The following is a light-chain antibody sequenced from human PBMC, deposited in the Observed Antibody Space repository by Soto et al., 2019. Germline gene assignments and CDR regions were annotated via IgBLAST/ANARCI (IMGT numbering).Light chain of an antibody. Sequence: QSALTQPASVSGSPGQSITISCTGTSSDVGGYNYVSWYQQHPDKAPKLMIYEVSNRPSGVSNRFSGSKSGNTASLTISGLLAEDEADYYCSSYTSISTYVFGTGTKLTVL. CDR1: SSDVGGYNY. V-gene: IGLV2-14*01. J-gene: IGLJ1*01. CDR3: SSYTSISTYV. CDR2: EVS.